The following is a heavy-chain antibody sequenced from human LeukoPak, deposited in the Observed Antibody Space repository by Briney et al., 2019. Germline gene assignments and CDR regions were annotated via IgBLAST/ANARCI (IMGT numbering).Heavy chain of an antibody. CDR2: IITIFGTA. CDR1: GGTFSSYA. V-gene: IGHV1-69*05. Sequence: SVKVSCKASGGTFSSYAISWVRQAPGQGLEWMGGIITIFGTANYAQKFQGRVTITTEESTSTAYMELSSLRSDDTAVYYCARGGNWNYELDYWGQGTLVTVSS. CDR3: ARGGNWNYELDY. D-gene: IGHD1-7*01. J-gene: IGHJ4*02.